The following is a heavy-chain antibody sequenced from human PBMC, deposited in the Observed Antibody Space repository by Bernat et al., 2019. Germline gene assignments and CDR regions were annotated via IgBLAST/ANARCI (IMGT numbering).Heavy chain of an antibody. CDR3: ASGPYSSSCDY. D-gene: IGHD6-6*01. CDR2: ISYDGSNK. J-gene: IGHJ4*02. V-gene: IGHV3-30*01. CDR1: GFTFSSYA. Sequence: QVQLVESGGGVVQPGRSLRLSCAASGFTFSSYAMHWVRQAPGKGLEWVAVISYDGSNKYYADSVKGRFTISRDNSKNTLYLQMNSLRAEDTAVYYCASGPYSSSCDYWGQGTLVTVSS.